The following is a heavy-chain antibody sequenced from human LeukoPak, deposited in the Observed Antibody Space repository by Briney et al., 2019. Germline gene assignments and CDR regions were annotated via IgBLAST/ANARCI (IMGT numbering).Heavy chain of an antibody. D-gene: IGHD3-10*01. Sequence: GGSLRLSCAASGFTFSSYAMSWVRQAPGKGLEWVSAISGSGGSTYYADSVEGRFTISRDNSKNTLYLQMNSLRAEDTAVYYCAAPLYGSGSWDYWGQGTLVTVSS. V-gene: IGHV3-23*01. J-gene: IGHJ4*02. CDR2: ISGSGGST. CDR3: AAPLYGSGSWDY. CDR1: GFTFSSYA.